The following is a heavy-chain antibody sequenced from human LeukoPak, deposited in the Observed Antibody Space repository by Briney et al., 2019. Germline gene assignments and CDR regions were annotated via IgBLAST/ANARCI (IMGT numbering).Heavy chain of an antibody. Sequence: GGSLRLSCAASGFTFSSYAMSWVRQAPGKGLEWVSAISGSGGSTYYADSVKGRFTISRDNSKNTLYLQMNSLRAEDTAVYYCAKGGYCSSTSCYHDAFDIWGQGTTVTVSS. V-gene: IGHV3-23*01. J-gene: IGHJ3*02. CDR2: ISGSGGST. CDR1: GFTFSSYA. D-gene: IGHD2-2*01. CDR3: AKGGYCSSTSCYHDAFDI.